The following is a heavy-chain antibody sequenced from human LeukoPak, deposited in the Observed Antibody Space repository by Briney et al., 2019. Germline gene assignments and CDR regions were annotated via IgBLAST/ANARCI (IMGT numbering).Heavy chain of an antibody. CDR1: GYTLTELS. V-gene: IGHV1-24*01. CDR3: ARGPNYDFWSGYYGEY. J-gene: IGHJ4*02. CDR2: FDPEDGET. D-gene: IGHD3-3*01. Sequence: ASVKVSCKVSGYTLTELSMHWVRQAPGKGLEWMGGFDPEDGETIYAQKFQGRVTMTEDTSTDTAYMELSSLRSEDTAVYYCARGPNYDFWSGYYGEYWGQGTLVTVSS.